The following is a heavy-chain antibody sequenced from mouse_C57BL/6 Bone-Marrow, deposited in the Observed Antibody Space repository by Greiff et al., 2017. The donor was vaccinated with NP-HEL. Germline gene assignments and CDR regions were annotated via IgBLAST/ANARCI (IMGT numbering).Heavy chain of an antibody. CDR3: TRGDYGSSYWYFDV. Sequence: VESGEGLVKPGGSLKLSCAASGFTFSSYAMSWVRQTPEKRLEWVAYISSGGDYIYYADTVKGRVTISRDTARNTLYLQMSSLKSEDTAMDYCTRGDYGSSYWYFDVWGTGTTVTVSS. CDR1: GFTFSSYA. J-gene: IGHJ1*03. D-gene: IGHD1-1*01. CDR2: ISSGGDYI. V-gene: IGHV5-9-1*02.